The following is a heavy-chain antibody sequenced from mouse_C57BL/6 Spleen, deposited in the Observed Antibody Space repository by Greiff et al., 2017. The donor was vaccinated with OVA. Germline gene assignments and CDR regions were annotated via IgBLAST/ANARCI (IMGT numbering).Heavy chain of an antibody. CDR1: GYSFTSYY. D-gene: IGHD2-3*01. J-gene: IGHJ4*01. V-gene: IGHV1-66*01. CDR3: ARWLLDYYAMDY. Sequence: QVQLQQSGPELVKPGASVKISCKASGYSFTSYYIHWVKQRPGQGLEWIGWIYPGSGNPKYNEKFKGKATLTADTSSSTAYMQLSSLTSEDSAVYYCARWLLDYYAMDYWGQGTSVTVSS. CDR2: IYPGSGNP.